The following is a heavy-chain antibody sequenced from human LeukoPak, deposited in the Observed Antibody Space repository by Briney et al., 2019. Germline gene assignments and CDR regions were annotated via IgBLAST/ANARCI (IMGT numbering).Heavy chain of an antibody. CDR2: INPNSGNT. V-gene: IGHV1-2*02. Sequence: VASVKVSCKASGYTFTGYYMHWVRQAPGQGLEWMGRINPNSGNTNFAQKFQGRVTMTRDTAISTAYMELSRLKSDDTAVYYCARDLWYGSGSLGYWGQGTLVTVSS. J-gene: IGHJ4*02. CDR1: GYTFTGYY. CDR3: ARDLWYGSGSLGY. D-gene: IGHD3-10*01.